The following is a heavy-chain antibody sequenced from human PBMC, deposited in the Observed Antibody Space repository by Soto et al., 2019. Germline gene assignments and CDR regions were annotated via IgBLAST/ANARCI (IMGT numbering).Heavy chain of an antibody. CDR3: ARTETTYYYDSSGYYHLYPWLDP. V-gene: IGHV4-59*01. J-gene: IGHJ5*02. CDR2: IYYSGST. CDR1: GGSISSYY. Sequence: SETLSLTCTASGGSISSYYWSWIRQPPGKGLEWIGYIYYSGSTNYNPSLKSRVTISVDTSKNQFSLKLSSVTAADTAVYYCARTETTYYYDSSGYYHLYPWLDPWGQGTLVTVSS. D-gene: IGHD3-22*01.